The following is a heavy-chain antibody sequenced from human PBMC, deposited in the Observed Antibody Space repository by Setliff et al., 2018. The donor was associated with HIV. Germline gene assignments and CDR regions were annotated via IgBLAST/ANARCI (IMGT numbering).Heavy chain of an antibody. J-gene: IGHJ6*02. V-gene: IGHV4-61*09. D-gene: IGHD2-2*01. CDR1: GGSLSSGSHY. CDR3: GTAMYYYYGLDV. Sequence: PSETLSLTCIVSGGSLSSGSHYCTWLRQAAGKGLEWIGHFYTSGTTNYNPSLESRVTISVDTSKNQFSLKLSSVTAADAAVYYCGTAMYYYYGLDVWGQGIRVTVSS. CDR2: FYTSGTT.